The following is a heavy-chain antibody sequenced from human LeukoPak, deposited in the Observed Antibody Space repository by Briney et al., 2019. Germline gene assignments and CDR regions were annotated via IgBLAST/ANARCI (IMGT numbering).Heavy chain of an antibody. Sequence: SETLSLTCSVSGGSISSYYWSWIRQPPGKGLEWIGNIYYSGSTNYNPSLKSRVTISVDTSKSQFSLQLSSVTAADTAVYYCAIGGSYYGYWGQGTLVTVSS. CDR3: AIGGSYYGY. CDR1: GGSISSYY. D-gene: IGHD1-26*01. CDR2: IYYSGST. V-gene: IGHV4-59*08. J-gene: IGHJ4*02.